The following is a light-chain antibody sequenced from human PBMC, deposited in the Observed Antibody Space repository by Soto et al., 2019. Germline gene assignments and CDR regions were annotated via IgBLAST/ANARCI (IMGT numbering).Light chain of an antibody. Sequence: EIVMTQSPATLSLSPGERSTLSFMASQIVGSNLAWYQQKRGQAPRLLIYGASTRATGIPPRFIGSGSGTDFTLTISRLEPEDFAVYYCQQYDSSPKTFGQGTKVDI. CDR2: GAS. CDR1: QIVGSN. V-gene: IGKV3-15*01. CDR3: QQYDSSPKT. J-gene: IGKJ1*01.